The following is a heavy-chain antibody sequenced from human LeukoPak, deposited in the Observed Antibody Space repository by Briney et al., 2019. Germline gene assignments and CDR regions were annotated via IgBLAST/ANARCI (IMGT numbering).Heavy chain of an antibody. CDR3: ARDRDHFDY. Sequence: SETLSLTCTVSSGSISSGGYYWSWIRQPPGKGLEWIGYIYHSGSTYYNPSLKSRVTISVDRSKNQFSLKLSSVTAADTAVYYCARDRDHFDYWGQGTLVTVSS. J-gene: IGHJ4*02. CDR2: IYHSGST. V-gene: IGHV4-30-2*01. CDR1: SGSISSGGYY.